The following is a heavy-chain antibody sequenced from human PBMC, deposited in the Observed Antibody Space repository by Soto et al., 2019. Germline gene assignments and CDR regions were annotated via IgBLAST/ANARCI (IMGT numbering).Heavy chain of an antibody. D-gene: IGHD3-22*01. J-gene: IGHJ4*02. CDR1: GLTFNNAW. Sequence: PGGSLRLSCAASGLTFNNAWMNWFRQAPGKGLEWVGRIKSKTDGGTTDYAAPVKGRFTISRDDSKNTLYLQMNSLKTEDTAVYYCTTDYYDSSGYYLAHDYWGQGTVVTVSS. V-gene: IGHV3-15*07. CDR3: TTDYYDSSGYYLAHDY. CDR2: IKSKTDGGTT.